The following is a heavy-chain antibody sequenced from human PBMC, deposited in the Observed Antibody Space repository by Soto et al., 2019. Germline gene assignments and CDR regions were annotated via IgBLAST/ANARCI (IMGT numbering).Heavy chain of an antibody. V-gene: IGHV4-61*01. D-gene: IGHD6-13*01. CDR1: GGSVSSGSYY. J-gene: IGHJ5*02. CDR2: IYYSGST. Sequence: PSETLSLTCTVSGGSVSSGSYYWSWIRQPPGKGLEWIGYIYYSGSTNYNPSLKSRVTISVGTSKNQFSLKLSSVTAADTAVYYCAKDRIAAAGTRWFEPWGRGTRVTSPQ. CDR3: AKDRIAAAGTRWFEP.